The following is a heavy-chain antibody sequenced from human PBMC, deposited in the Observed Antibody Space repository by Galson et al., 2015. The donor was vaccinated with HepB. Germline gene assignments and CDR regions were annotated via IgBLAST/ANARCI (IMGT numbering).Heavy chain of an antibody. D-gene: IGHD3-22*01. CDR3: TRERRYYYDSSGYYYFDY. V-gene: IGHV3-49*04. Sequence: SLRLSCAASGFTFGDYAMSWVRQAPGKGLEWVGFIRSKAYGGTTEYAASVKGRFTISRDDSKSIAYLQMNSLKNEDTAVYYCTRERRYYYDSSGYYYFDYWGQGTLVTVSS. CDR1: GFTFGDYA. J-gene: IGHJ4*02. CDR2: IRSKAYGGTT.